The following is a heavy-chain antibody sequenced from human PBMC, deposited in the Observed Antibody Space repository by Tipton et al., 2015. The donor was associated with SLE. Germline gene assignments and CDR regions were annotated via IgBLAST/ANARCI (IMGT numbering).Heavy chain of an antibody. Sequence: GLVKPSETLSLTCAVSGGSMSSTGYYWGWFRQPPGKGLEWIGSVFYTGSTYYNPSLNSRGSISIDTSRKQFSLTLNSVTAADTSVYYCARLLYDYYQSPLIDYWGQGTLVTVSS. CDR3: ARLLYDYYQSPLIDY. V-gene: IGHV4-39*07. CDR1: GGSMSSTGYY. CDR2: VFYTGST. J-gene: IGHJ4*02. D-gene: IGHD4/OR15-4a*01.